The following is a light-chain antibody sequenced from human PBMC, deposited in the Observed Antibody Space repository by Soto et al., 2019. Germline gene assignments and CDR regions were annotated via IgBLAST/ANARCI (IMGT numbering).Light chain of an antibody. J-gene: IGLJ1*01. Sequence: VLTHPPSASGSAVQSVTISCTGTKNDIGVYDFVSWYQHHPGKAPRLIIYEVVQRPSGVPDRFSGSKSGNTASLTVSGLQAADEADYFCKSYAGSNTYVFGSGTKVTVL. CDR1: KNDIGVYDF. CDR3: KSYAGSNTYV. CDR2: EVV. V-gene: IGLV2-8*01.